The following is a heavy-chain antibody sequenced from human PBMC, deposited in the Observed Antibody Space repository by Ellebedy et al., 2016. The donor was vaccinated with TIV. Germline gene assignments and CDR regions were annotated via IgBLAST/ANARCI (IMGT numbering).Heavy chain of an antibody. J-gene: IGHJ4*02. CDR2: ISGSGGST. CDR3: AKSSGWYYFDY. Sequence: GESLKISXAASGFTFSSYAMSWVRQAPGKGLEWVSAISGSGGSTYYADSVKGRFTISRDNSKNTLYLQMNSLRAEDTAVYYCAKSSGWYYFDYWGQGTLVTVSS. V-gene: IGHV3-23*01. CDR1: GFTFSSYA. D-gene: IGHD6-19*01.